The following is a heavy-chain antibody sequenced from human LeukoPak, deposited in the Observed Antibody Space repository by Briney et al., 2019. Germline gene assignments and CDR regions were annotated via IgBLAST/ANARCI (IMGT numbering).Heavy chain of an antibody. CDR1: RYTFTGYY. Sequence: ASVKVSCKASRYTFTGYYMHLVRQAPGQGLEWMGWINPNSGGTNYAQKFQGRATMTRDTSISTAYMELSRLRSDDTAVYYCARASGNLGYCSSTSCPRYFDYWGQGTLVTVSS. D-gene: IGHD2-2*01. CDR2: INPNSGGT. V-gene: IGHV1-2*02. J-gene: IGHJ4*02. CDR3: ARASGNLGYCSSTSCPRYFDY.